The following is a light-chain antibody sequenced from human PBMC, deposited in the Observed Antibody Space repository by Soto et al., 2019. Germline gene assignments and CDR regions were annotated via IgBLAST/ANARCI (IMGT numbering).Light chain of an antibody. CDR1: SSNIGRNF. J-gene: IGLJ3*02. Sequence: QSVLPQPPSASGTPGQRVTISCSGSSSNIGRNFVYWYQQLPGTAPKLLIYKNNQRPSGVPDRFSGSKSGPSASLAISGLRSEDEADYYCATWDASLSAWVFGGGTKL. CDR2: KNN. V-gene: IGLV1-47*01. CDR3: ATWDASLSAWV.